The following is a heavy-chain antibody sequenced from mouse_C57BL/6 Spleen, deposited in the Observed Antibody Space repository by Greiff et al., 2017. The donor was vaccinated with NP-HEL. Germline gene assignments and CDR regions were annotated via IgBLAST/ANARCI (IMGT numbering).Heavy chain of an antibody. Sequence: QVQLKESGAELARPGASVKMSCKASGYTFTSYTMHWVKQRPGQGLEWIGYINPSSGYTKYNQKFKDKATLTADKSSSTAYMQLSSLTSEDSAVYYCARKNYDGASWFAYWGQGTLVTVSA. J-gene: IGHJ3*01. CDR2: INPSSGYT. V-gene: IGHV1-4*01. CDR3: ARKNYDGASWFAY. D-gene: IGHD2-4*01. CDR1: GYTFTSYT.